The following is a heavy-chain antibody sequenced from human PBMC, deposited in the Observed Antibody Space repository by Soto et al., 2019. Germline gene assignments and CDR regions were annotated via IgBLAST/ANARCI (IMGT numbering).Heavy chain of an antibody. V-gene: IGHV4-34*01. CDR2: INHSGST. CDR3: ARALLMGGYYDSSGSTPFDY. Sequence: SETLSLTCAVYGGSFSGYYWSWIRQPPGKGLEWIGEINHSGSTNYNPSLKSRVTISVDTSKNQFSLKLSSVTAAATAVYYCARALLMGGYYDSSGSTPFDYWGQGTLVTVSS. CDR1: GGSFSGYY. J-gene: IGHJ4*02. D-gene: IGHD3-22*01.